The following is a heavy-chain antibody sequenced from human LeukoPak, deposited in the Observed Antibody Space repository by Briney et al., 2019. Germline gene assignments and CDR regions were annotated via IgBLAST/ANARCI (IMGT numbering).Heavy chain of an antibody. Sequence: GGSLRLSCAASGFTFSSYAMHWVRQAPGKGLEWVAVISYDGSNKYYADSVKGRFTISRDNSKNTLYLQMNSLRAEDTAVYYCARTPMVRGVIIGNWFDPWGQGTLVTVSS. V-gene: IGHV3-30-3*01. CDR1: GFTFSSYA. J-gene: IGHJ5*02. CDR3: ARTPMVRGVIIGNWFDP. CDR2: ISYDGSNK. D-gene: IGHD3-10*01.